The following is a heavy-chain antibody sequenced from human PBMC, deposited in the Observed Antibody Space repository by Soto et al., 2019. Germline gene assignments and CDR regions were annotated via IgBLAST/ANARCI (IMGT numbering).Heavy chain of an antibody. D-gene: IGHD6-19*01. Sequence: GGSLRLSCAASGFTFSDYYMSWIRQAPGKGLEWVSYISSSGSTIYYADSVKGRFTISRDNAKNSLYLQMNSLRAEDTAVYYCARVIPYSSGWPIFDYWGQGTLVTVSS. V-gene: IGHV3-11*01. CDR2: ISSSGSTI. CDR1: GFTFSDYY. CDR3: ARVIPYSSGWPIFDY. J-gene: IGHJ4*02.